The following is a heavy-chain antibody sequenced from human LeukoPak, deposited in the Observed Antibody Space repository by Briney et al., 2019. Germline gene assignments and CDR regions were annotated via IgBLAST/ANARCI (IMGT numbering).Heavy chain of an antibody. J-gene: IGHJ3*02. V-gene: IGHV5-51*01. Sequence: GESLKIACQGSGYTFTDYWMAWVRQQPGQGLEWMGIIHPFDSDTRYSPSFQGQVTISADKSTDTAYLQWTSLRASDTAVYFCARPSGVVQGPILTVGAVDIWGHGTSVTVSS. CDR2: IHPFDSDT. CDR1: GYTFTDYW. CDR3: ARPSGVVQGPILTVGAVDI. D-gene: IGHD3-10*01.